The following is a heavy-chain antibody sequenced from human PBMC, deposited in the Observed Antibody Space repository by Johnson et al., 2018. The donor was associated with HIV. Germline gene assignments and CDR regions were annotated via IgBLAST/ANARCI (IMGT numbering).Heavy chain of an antibody. J-gene: IGHJ3*02. Sequence: MLLVESGGALVQPGGSLRLSCEVSGFTISTFWMHWVRQVPGKGLMWVSRISGDGSSLSYADSVKCRFTISRDNAKNTLYLQLNSLRVEDTAIYYCARAQLLADDAFNKWGQGTMVTVSS. V-gene: IGHV3-74*02. CDR2: ISGDGSSL. D-gene: IGHD6-6*01. CDR3: ARAQLLADDAFNK. CDR1: GFTISTFW.